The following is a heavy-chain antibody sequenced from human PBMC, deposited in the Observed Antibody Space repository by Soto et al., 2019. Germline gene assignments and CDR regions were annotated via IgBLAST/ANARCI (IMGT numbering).Heavy chain of an antibody. CDR3: ARGLIRYFDWLRAYNWFDP. Sequence: SETLSLTCAVYGGSFRGYYWNWIRQSPSRGLEWLGRTYYRSKWYNDYAVSVKSRITINPDTSKNQFSLQLNSVTPEDTAVYYCARGLIRYFDWLRAYNWFDPWGQGTLVTVSS. J-gene: IGHJ5*02. D-gene: IGHD3-9*01. CDR2: TYYRSKWYN. V-gene: IGHV6-1*01. CDR1: GGSFRGYY.